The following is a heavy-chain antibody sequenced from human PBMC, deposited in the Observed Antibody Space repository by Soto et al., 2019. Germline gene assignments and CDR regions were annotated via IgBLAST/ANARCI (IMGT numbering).Heavy chain of an antibody. CDR3: AHTLVGSPFAY. CDR1: GFSLSSNGVG. CDR2: IYWDDDK. J-gene: IGHJ4*02. V-gene: IGHV2-5*02. Sequence: QITLKESSPTLVKPTQTLTLTCTFSGFSLSSNGVGVGWIRQPPGKALEWLALIYWDDDKRYSPSLKSRLTITKDPSKNQVVLTMTNMDPVDTATYYCAHTLVGSPFAYWGQGTLVTVSS.